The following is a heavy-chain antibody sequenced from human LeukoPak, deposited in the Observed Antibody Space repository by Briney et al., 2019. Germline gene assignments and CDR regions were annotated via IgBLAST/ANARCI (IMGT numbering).Heavy chain of an antibody. CDR3: AGALGSGSYYRYFQH. V-gene: IGHV3-48*04. CDR2: ITITSTI. D-gene: IGHD3-10*01. J-gene: IGHJ1*01. Sequence: ITITSTIYYAYSVKVRFTISIDNAKTSLYLQMNSLRAEDTAVYYCAGALGSGSYYRYFQHWGQGTLVTVSS.